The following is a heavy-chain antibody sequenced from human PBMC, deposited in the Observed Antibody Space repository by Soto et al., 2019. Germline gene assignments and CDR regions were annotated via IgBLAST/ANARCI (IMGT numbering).Heavy chain of an antibody. CDR3: ARGKRDAEIDY. CDR2: IIPILGIA. Sequence: QVQLVQSGAEVKKPGSSVKVSCKASGGTFSSYTISWVRQAPGQGLEWMGRIIPILGIANYAQKFQGRVTITADKSTSTAYMELSSLRSEDTDVYYCARGKRDAEIDYWGQGTLVTVSS. V-gene: IGHV1-69*02. CDR1: GGTFSSYT. J-gene: IGHJ4*02. D-gene: IGHD2-2*01.